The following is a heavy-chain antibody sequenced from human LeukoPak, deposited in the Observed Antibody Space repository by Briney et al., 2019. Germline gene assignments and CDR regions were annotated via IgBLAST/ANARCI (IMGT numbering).Heavy chain of an antibody. D-gene: IGHD1-14*01. CDR1: GGSVSSGSYY. CDR3: ARTGDQSEDAFDI. V-gene: IGHV4-61*01. CDR2: IYYSGST. J-gene: IGHJ3*02. Sequence: SETLSLTCTVSGGSVSSGSYYWSWIRQPPGKGLEWIGYIYYSGSTNYNPSLKSRVTISVDTYKNQFSLKLSSVTAADTAVYYCARTGDQSEDAFDIWGQGTMVTVSS.